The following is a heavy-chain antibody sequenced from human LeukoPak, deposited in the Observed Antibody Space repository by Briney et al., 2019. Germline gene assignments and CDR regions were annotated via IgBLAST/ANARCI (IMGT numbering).Heavy chain of an antibody. V-gene: IGHV4-39*07. Sequence: SETLSLTCTVSGGSISSSSYYWGWIRQPPGKGLEWIGSIYYSGSTYYNPSLKSRVTISVDTSKNQFSLKLSSVTAADTAVYYCARVPPPMVRGVTHDYWGQGTLVTVSS. J-gene: IGHJ4*02. D-gene: IGHD3-10*01. CDR3: ARVPPPMVRGVTHDY. CDR1: GGSISSSSYY. CDR2: IYYSGST.